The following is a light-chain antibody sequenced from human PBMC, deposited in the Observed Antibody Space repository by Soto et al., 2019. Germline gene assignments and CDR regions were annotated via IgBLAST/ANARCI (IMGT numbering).Light chain of an antibody. CDR2: EVI. Sequence: QSLLTQPPSACGSPGQSYTISCTGTISDVGKYDYVSWFQHHPGKAPKLIIHEVIKRPSGVPDRFSGSKSGSTASLTVSGLQTEDEADYYCNSYVAGSNVFGTGTKVTV. V-gene: IGLV2-8*01. CDR3: NSYVAGSNV. CDR1: ISDVGKYDY. J-gene: IGLJ1*01.